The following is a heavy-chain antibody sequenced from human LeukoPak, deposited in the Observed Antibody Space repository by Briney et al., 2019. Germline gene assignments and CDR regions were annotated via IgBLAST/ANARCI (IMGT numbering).Heavy chain of an antibody. D-gene: IGHD2-2*01. CDR2: IYYSGST. CDR3: ARGGCSSTSCYVYYYYYYYMDV. V-gene: IGHV4-59*01. Sequence: SETLSLTCTVSGGSISSYYWSWLRQPPGKGLEWIGYIYYSGSTNYNPSLKSRVTISVDTSKNQFSLKLSSVTAADTAVYYCARGGCSSTSCYVYYYYYYYMDVWGKGTTVTVSS. J-gene: IGHJ6*03. CDR1: GGSISSYY.